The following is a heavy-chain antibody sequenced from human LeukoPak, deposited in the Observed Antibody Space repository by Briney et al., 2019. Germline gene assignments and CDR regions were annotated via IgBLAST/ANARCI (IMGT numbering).Heavy chain of an antibody. J-gene: IGHJ1*01. CDR2: IWYDGSNK. CDR3: ARASLVAGTDAEYFQH. Sequence: GGSLRLSCAASGCTFSSYGMHWVRQAPGKGLEWVAVIWYDGSNKYYADSVKGRFTISRDNSKNTLYLQMNSLRAEDTAVYYCARASLVAGTDAEYFQHWGQGALVTVSS. D-gene: IGHD6-19*01. CDR1: GCTFSSYG. V-gene: IGHV3-33*01.